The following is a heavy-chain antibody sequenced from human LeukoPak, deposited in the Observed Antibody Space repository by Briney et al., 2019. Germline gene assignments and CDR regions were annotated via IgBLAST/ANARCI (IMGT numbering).Heavy chain of an antibody. D-gene: IGHD3-10*01. CDR1: VGTFTSYA. Sequence: SLNVSCIASVGTFTSYAIIWVPQAPVPWLEWMGRIIPILGIANYAQKFQGRVTITADKSTSTAYMELSSLRSEDTAVYYCARLVRGVHYYYYYGMDVWGQGTTVTVSS. V-gene: IGHV1-69*04. J-gene: IGHJ6*02. CDR2: IIPILGIA. CDR3: ARLVRGVHYYYYYGMDV.